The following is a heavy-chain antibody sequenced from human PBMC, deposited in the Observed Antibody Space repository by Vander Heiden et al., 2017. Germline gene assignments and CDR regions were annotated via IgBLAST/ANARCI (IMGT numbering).Heavy chain of an antibody. Sequence: QLQLQESGPGLVKPSETLSLTCTVSGGSISSSSYYWGWIRQPPGKGLEWIGSIYYSGSTYYNPSLKSRVTISVDTSKNQFSLKLSSVTAADTAVYYCARHLYYGGNYPDAPFDYWGQGTLVTVSS. CDR1: GGSISSSSYY. CDR2: IYYSGST. V-gene: IGHV4-39*01. CDR3: ARHLYYGGNYPDAPFDY. D-gene: IGHD4-17*01. J-gene: IGHJ4*02.